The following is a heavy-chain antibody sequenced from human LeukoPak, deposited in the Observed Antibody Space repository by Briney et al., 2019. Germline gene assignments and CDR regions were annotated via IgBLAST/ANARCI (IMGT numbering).Heavy chain of an antibody. V-gene: IGHV3-23*01. CDR1: GFSFDNYA. J-gene: IGHJ3*02. Sequence: GGSLRLSCAASGFSFDNYAMTWVRQAPGKGLEWVSSLSGTGGGTWYAGSVKGRFTTSRDNSKNTVYLQMNSLRVEDTAIYYCAKDRTPYSRSGGYYLGAFDIWGHGTLLTVSS. CDR3: AKDRTPYSRSGGYYLGAFDI. D-gene: IGHD3-10*01. CDR2: LSGTGGGT.